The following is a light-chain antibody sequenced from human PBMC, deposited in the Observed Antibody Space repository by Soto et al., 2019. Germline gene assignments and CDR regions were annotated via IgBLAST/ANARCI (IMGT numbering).Light chain of an antibody. CDR3: SSYAGSNILI. Sequence: QSVLTQPPSASGSPGQSITISCTGTSSDVGAYNYVSWYQQLPGKAPKLIIHEVNKRPSGVPDRFSGSKSGNTASLTVTGLQAEDEAEYYCSSYAGSNILIFGEGTKLTVL. CDR1: SSDVGAYNY. CDR2: EVN. V-gene: IGLV2-8*01. J-gene: IGLJ2*01.